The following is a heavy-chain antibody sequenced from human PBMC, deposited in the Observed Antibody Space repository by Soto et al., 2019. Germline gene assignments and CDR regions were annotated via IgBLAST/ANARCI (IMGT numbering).Heavy chain of an antibody. D-gene: IGHD5-18*01. J-gene: IGHJ4*02. V-gene: IGHV4-34*01. CDR1: GGSLTGFY. Sequence: SETLSLTCAVYGGSLTGFYWNWIRQPPGKGLEWIGEINQSGSAKYNPSLQSRVTISIDTSKNQFSLKLNSMTAADTAVYYCARSKNVDTAMVFDYWGQGTLVTVSS. CDR3: ARSKNVDTAMVFDY. CDR2: INQSGSA.